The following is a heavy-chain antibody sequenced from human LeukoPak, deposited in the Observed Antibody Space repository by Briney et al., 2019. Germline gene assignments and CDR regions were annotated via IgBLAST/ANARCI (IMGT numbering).Heavy chain of an antibody. CDR1: GFTFSSYA. D-gene: IGHD2/OR15-2a*01. Sequence: PGGSLRLSCAASGFTFSSYAMNWVRQAPGKGLEWVSYITNNGTTICYADSVKGRFTISRDNAENSLYLQMNSLRAEDTAIYYWARDFYGPYYYYGMDVWGQGTTVTVSS. CDR3: ARDFYGPYYYYGMDV. J-gene: IGHJ6*02. V-gene: IGHV3-48*03. CDR2: ITNNGTTI.